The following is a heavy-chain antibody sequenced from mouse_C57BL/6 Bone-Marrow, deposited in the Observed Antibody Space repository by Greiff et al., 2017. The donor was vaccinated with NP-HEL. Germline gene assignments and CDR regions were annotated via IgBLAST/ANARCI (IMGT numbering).Heavy chain of an antibody. CDR1: GYTFTSYW. V-gene: IGHV1-52*01. D-gene: IGHD2-2*01. CDR2: IDPSDSET. CDR3: ARWFNYAMDY. Sequence: QVQLQQPGAELVRPGSSVKLSCKASGYTFTSYWMHWVKQRPIQGLEWIGNIDPSDSETHYNQKFKDKATLTVDKSSSTANMQLSSLTSEDSAVYYCARWFNYAMDYWGQGTSVTVSS. J-gene: IGHJ4*01.